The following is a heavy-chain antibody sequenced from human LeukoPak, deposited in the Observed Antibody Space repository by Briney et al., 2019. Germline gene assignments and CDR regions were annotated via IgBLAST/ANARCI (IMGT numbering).Heavy chain of an antibody. CDR1: GGSISSSSYY. CDR2: ISSSGSTI. Sequence: PSETLSLTCTVSGGSISSSSYYWGWIRQAPGKGLEWVSYISSSGSTIYYADSVKGRFTISRDNAKNSLYLQMNSLRAEDTAVYYCARDSEEGGWYRGGFDPWGQGTLVTVSS. J-gene: IGHJ5*02. V-gene: IGHV3-11*01. CDR3: ARDSEEGGWYRGGFDP. D-gene: IGHD6-19*01.